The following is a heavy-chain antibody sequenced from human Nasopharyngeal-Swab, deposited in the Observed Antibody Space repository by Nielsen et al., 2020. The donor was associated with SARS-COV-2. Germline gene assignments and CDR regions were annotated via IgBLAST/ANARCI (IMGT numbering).Heavy chain of an antibody. CDR3: AREPIPVVYYYYGMDV. Sequence: GESLKISCAASEFTFSSYGMHWVRQAPGKGLEWVAVIWYDGSNKYYADSVKGRFTISRDNSKNTLYLQMNSLRAEDTAVYYCAREPIPVVYYYYGMDVWGQGTTVTVSS. CDR2: IWYDGSNK. V-gene: IGHV3-33*08. CDR1: EFTFSSYG. J-gene: IGHJ6*02. D-gene: IGHD4-23*01.